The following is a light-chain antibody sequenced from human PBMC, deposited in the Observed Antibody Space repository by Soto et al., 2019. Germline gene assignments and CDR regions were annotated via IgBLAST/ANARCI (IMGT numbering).Light chain of an antibody. CDR2: EVS. J-gene: IGLJ2*01. V-gene: IGLV2-14*01. CDR3: NSYTSSSTVV. CDR1: SSDVGGYNY. Sequence: QSALTQPASVSGSPGQSIAISCTGTSSDVGGYNYVSWYQQYPGKAPKLIIYEVSNRPSGVSSRFSGSKSGNTASLTISGLQGEDEADYYCNSYTSSSTVVFGGGTKLTVL.